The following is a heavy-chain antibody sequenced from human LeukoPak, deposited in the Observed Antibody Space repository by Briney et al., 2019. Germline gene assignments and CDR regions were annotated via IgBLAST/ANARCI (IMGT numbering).Heavy chain of an antibody. V-gene: IGHV4-4*07. CDR3: ARNYYYDSSGSGRTYYFDY. J-gene: IGHJ4*02. D-gene: IGHD3-22*01. CDR2: IYTSGST. CDR1: GGSISSYY. Sequence: SETLSLTCTVSGGSISSYYWSWIRQPAGKGLEWIGRIYTSGSTNYNPSLKSRVTMSVDTSKNQFSLKLSFVTAADTAVYYCARNYYYDSSGSGRTYYFDYWGQGTLVTVSS.